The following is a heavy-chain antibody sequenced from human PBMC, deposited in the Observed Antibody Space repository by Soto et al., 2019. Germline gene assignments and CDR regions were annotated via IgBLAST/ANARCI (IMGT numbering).Heavy chain of an antibody. Sequence: SETLSLTCAVSGYSISSGYYWGWIRQPPGKGLEWIGSIYHSGSTYYNPSLKSRVTISVDTSKNQFSLKLSSVTAADTAVYYCARGRGDYVAFEIWGQGTMFTVSS. V-gene: IGHV4-38-2*01. J-gene: IGHJ3*02. CDR2: IYHSGST. D-gene: IGHD4-17*01. CDR1: GYSISSGYY. CDR3: ARGRGDYVAFEI.